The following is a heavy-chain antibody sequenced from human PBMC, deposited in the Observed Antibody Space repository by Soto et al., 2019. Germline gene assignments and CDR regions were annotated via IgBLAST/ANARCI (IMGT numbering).Heavy chain of an antibody. CDR2: ISRSSSTI. CDR1: GFTFSSYS. D-gene: IGHD1-26*01. J-gene: IGHJ4*02. Sequence: EVPLVESGGGLVQPGGSLRLSCAASGFTFSSYSMNWVRQAPGKGLEWVSYISRSSSTIYYADSVKGRFTISRDNAKNSLYLQMNRLRDEDTAVYYCARVAGATLADYWGQGTLVTVSS. CDR3: ARVAGATLADY. V-gene: IGHV3-48*02.